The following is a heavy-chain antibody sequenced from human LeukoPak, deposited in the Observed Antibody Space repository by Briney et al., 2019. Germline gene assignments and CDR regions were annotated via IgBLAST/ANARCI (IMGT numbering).Heavy chain of an antibody. D-gene: IGHD3-22*01. CDR3: ARIYDSSGYYGDY. CDR1: GYTFTSYD. Sequence: ASVKVSCKASGYTFTSYDINWVRQATGQGLEWMGWMNPNSGNTGYAQKFQGRVTMTRNTSISTAYMELSSLRSEDTAVYYCARIYDSSGYYGDYWGQGTLVTVSS. V-gene: IGHV1-8*01. J-gene: IGHJ4*02. CDR2: MNPNSGNT.